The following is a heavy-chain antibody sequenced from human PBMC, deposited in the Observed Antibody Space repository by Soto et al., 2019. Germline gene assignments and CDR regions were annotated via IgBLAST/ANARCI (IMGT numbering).Heavy chain of an antibody. CDR3: AKLIGGVKASGGTGNWIDP. Sequence: QVQLVESGGGVVQPGGSLRLSCAASGFMFSGYGMHWIRQAPGKGLEWVAVVSHDGVDNYYGDSVMGRCTVSRDDSKNTLFLQIDRVTADDSRVYYCAKLIGGVKASGGTGNWIDPWGQGTLVTVSS. CDR2: VSHDGVDN. V-gene: IGHV3-30*18. CDR1: GFMFSGYG. D-gene: IGHD2-15*01. J-gene: IGHJ5*02.